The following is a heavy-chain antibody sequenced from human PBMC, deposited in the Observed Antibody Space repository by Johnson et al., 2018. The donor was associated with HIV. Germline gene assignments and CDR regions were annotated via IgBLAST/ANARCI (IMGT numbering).Heavy chain of an antibody. CDR2: IYSGGST. CDR3: AKPPSMWADAFDI. J-gene: IGHJ3*02. Sequence: VQLVESGGGLVKPGGSLRLSCAASGFTFSSYWMSWVRQAPGKGLEWVSVIYSGGSTYYADSVKGRFTISRYNAKNSLYLQMNSLGPEDTAVYYCAKPPSMWADAFDIRGQGTMVTVSS. D-gene: IGHD1-26*01. CDR1: GFTFSSYW. V-gene: IGHV3-66*02.